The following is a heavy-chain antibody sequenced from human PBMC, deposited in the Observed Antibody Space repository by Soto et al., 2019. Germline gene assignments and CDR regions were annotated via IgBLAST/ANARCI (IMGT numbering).Heavy chain of an antibody. CDR1: GFTFTRYS. Sequence: AGSLRLSCAASGFTFTRYSMNWVRQAPGKGLEWVSSISSTTNYIYYGDSMKGRFTISRDNAKNSLYLEMNSLRAEDTAVYYCARESEDLTSNFDYWGQGTLVTVSS. CDR3: ARESEDLTSNFDY. CDR2: ISSTTNYI. J-gene: IGHJ4*02. V-gene: IGHV3-21*06.